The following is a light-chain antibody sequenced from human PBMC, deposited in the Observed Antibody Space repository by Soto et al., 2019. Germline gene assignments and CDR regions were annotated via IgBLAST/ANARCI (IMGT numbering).Light chain of an antibody. CDR1: NSDVAGYNF. V-gene: IGLV2-11*01. CDR2: DVT. J-gene: IGLJ3*02. CDR3: CSYAGSYSWV. Sequence: QSALTQPRSVSGSPGQSVTISCTGTNSDVAGYNFVSWYQQHPDKAPQLIIYDVTKRPSGVPDRFFGSKSGDTASLTISDLQADDEADYHCCSYAGSYSWVFGGGTKVTVL.